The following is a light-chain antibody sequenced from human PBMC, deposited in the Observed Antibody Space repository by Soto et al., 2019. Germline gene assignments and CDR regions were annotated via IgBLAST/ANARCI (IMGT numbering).Light chain of an antibody. J-gene: IGKJ4*01. CDR1: EDIISY. Sequence: DIRMTQSPSSLSASVGDRVTLTCRASEDIISYLNWYQHKPGRAPTVLVYGATNLPSGVPSRFSGCGSGTEFTFTISSLQPEDFETYYCQQSHNAPLTFGGGTKVDIK. V-gene: IGKV1-39*01. CDR3: QQSHNAPLT. CDR2: GAT.